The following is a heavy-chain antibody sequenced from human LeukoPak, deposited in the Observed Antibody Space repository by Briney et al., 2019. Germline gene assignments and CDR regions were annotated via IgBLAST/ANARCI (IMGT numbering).Heavy chain of an antibody. CDR3: ARDLLWFGETSPYYMDV. V-gene: IGHV1-2*06. D-gene: IGHD3-10*01. J-gene: IGHJ6*03. CDR1: GYTFTGYY. CDR2: INPNSGGT. Sequence: ASVKVSCKASGYTFTGYYMHWVRQAPGQGLEWMGRINPNSGGTNYAQKFQGRVTMTRDTSISTAFMELSRLSSDDTAVYYCARDLLWFGETSPYYMDVWGKGTTVTVSS.